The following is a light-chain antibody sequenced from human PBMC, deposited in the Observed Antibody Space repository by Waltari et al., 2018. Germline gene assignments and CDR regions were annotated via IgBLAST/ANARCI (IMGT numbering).Light chain of an antibody. J-gene: IGLJ1*01. CDR3: CSDAGSGTYV. V-gene: IGLV2-23*02. CDR1: SSDIGKYNY. CDR2: EVT. Sequence: QSALTQPASVSGSPGQSITISCTGTSSDIGKYNYVSWYQHLPGKVPKVMISEVTKRPPGVSNRFSGSKAGNTASLTISGLQADDEAEYYCCSDAGSGTYVFGTGTKLTVV.